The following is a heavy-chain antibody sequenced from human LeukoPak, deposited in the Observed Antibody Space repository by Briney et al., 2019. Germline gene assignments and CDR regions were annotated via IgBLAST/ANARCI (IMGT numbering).Heavy chain of an antibody. CDR2: INPSGGST. Sequence: ASVKVSCKAPGYTFTSYYMHWVRQAPGQGLEWMGIINPSGGSTSYAQKFQGRVTMTRDTSTSTVYMELSSLRSEDTAVYYCARDPYSLSYYYGMDVWGQGTTVTVSS. CDR1: GYTFTSYY. CDR3: ARDPYSLSYYYGMDV. D-gene: IGHD4-4*01. V-gene: IGHV1-46*01. J-gene: IGHJ6*02.